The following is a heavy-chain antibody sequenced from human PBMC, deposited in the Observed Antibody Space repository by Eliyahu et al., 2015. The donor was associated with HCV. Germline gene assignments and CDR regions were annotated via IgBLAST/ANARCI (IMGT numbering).Heavy chain of an antibody. V-gene: IGHV4-59*08. Sequence: QVQLQESGPGLVKPSETLSLTCTVSGGSISSYYWSWIRQPPGKGLELDWVFLLQWGPHLQPSLKSRVTISVDTSKNQFSLKLSSVTAADTAVYYCARLQTSANWYFDLWGRGTLVTVSS. CDR1: GGSISSYY. CDR2: LLQWGP. D-gene: IGHD4-11*01. CDR3: ARLQTSANWYFDL. J-gene: IGHJ2*01.